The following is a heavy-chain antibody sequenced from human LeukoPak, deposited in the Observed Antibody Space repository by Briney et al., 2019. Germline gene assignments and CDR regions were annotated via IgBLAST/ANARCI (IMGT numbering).Heavy chain of an antibody. CDR2: ICSGGST. CDR3: ARACGGDCYGAFDI. Sequence: GGSLRLSCAASGFTVSSNYMSWVRQAPGKGLEWVSVICSGGSTYYADSVKGRFTISRDNSKNTLYLQMNSLRAEDTAVYYCARACGGDCYGAFDIWGQGTMVTVSS. CDR1: GFTVSSNY. V-gene: IGHV3-53*01. J-gene: IGHJ3*02. D-gene: IGHD2-21*02.